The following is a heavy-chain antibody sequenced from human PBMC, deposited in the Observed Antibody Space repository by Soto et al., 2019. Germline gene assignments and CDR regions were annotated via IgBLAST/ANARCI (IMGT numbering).Heavy chain of an antibody. CDR1: GASVSSGGSHY. CDR3: ARAPDY. CDR2: LYPSGSS. V-gene: IGHV4-39*02. Sequence: QLHLQESGPGLVKPSETLSLTCSVSGASVSSGGSHYWGWIRQPPGQGLEWIGSLYPSGSSYYNPXLXNXXTISVDTSKNQFSLKLNSVTAADTAVYHCARAPDYWGQGTLVTVSS. J-gene: IGHJ4*02.